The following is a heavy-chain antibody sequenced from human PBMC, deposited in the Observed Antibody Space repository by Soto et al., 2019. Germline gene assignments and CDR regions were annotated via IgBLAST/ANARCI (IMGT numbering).Heavy chain of an antibody. CDR2: IMPTFGSA. D-gene: IGHD1-26*01. J-gene: IGHJ4*02. CDR1: GGTFSGHG. Sequence: AAVKVSCKASGGTFSGHGIAWVRQVPGQGLEWMGGIMPTFGSATYAPKFQGRVTISADKSTSTAYMELSSLRSEDTAVYFCASERSAQYFDYWGQGTLVTVSS. CDR3: ASERSAQYFDY. V-gene: IGHV1-69*06.